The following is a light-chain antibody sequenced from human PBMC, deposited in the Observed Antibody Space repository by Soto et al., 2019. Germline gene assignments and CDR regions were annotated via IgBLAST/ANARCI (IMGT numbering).Light chain of an antibody. CDR2: NTD. J-gene: IGLJ3*02. CDR1: TGVVTSGSH. V-gene: IGLV7-43*01. CDR3: LLYYGDDQV. Sequence: QAVVTQEPSLTVSPGGTVTRTCASSTGVVTSGSHPNWVQQKPGQAPRALIFNTDSRHSWTPARFSGSLRGDKAALTLSGAQPEDEADYYCLLYYGDDQVFGGGTKVTVL.